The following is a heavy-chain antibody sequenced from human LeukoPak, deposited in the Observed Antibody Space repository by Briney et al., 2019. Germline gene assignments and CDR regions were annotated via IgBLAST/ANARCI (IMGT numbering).Heavy chain of an antibody. CDR3: ARDHYDSSGYWVDY. Sequence: PSETLSLTCTVSGGSISSSSYYWGWIRQPPGMGLEWIGSIYYSGSTYYNPSLKSRVTISVDTSKNQFSLKLSSVTAADTAVYYCARDHYDSSGYWVDYWGQGTLVTVSS. CDR1: GGSISSSSYY. J-gene: IGHJ4*02. D-gene: IGHD3-22*01. CDR2: IYYSGST. V-gene: IGHV4-39*07.